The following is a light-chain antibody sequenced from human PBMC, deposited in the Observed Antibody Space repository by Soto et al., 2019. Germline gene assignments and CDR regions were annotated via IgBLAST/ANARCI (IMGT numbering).Light chain of an antibody. Sequence: DIQMTQSPSTLSASVGDRVTITCRASQSISSWLAWYQQKPGKAPKLLIYDASSLESGVPSRFSGSGSGTEFTLTISSLQPDDFATYYCQHYNSYSVTFGPGTKVDIK. CDR2: DAS. CDR1: QSISSW. V-gene: IGKV1-5*01. CDR3: QHYNSYSVT. J-gene: IGKJ3*01.